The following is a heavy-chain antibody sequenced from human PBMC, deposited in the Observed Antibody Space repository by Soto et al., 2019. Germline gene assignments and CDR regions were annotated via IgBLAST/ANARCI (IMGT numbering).Heavy chain of an antibody. Sequence: SESLSLTCTVSGGSISSYYWSWIRQPPGKGLEWIGYIYYSGSTNYNPSLKSRVTISVDTSKNQFSLKLSSVTAADTAVYYCARRYCSGGSCYYDYWGQGTLVTVSS. J-gene: IGHJ4*02. D-gene: IGHD2-15*01. V-gene: IGHV4-59*01. CDR2: IYYSGST. CDR1: GGSISSYY. CDR3: ARRYCSGGSCYYDY.